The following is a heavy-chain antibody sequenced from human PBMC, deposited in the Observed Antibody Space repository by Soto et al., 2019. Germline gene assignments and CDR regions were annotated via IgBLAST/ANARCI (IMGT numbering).Heavy chain of an antibody. CDR2: IYATGTT. CDR1: GASISCYY. CDR3: VRDGTKTLRDWFDP. D-gene: IGHD1-1*01. Sequence: SETLSLTCTVSGASISCYYWSWIRKSAGKGLEWIGRIYATGTTDYNPSLKSRVMMSVDTSKKQFSLKLRSVTAADTAVYYCVRDGTKTLRDWFDPWGQGISVTVS. J-gene: IGHJ5*02. V-gene: IGHV4-4*07.